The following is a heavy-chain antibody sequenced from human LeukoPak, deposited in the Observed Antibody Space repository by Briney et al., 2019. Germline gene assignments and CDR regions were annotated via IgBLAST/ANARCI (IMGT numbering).Heavy chain of an antibody. CDR1: GFTFKNYA. CDR2: ISASGGRT. CDR3: ARDGVATNDWQPDY. J-gene: IGHJ4*02. D-gene: IGHD4-23*01. Sequence: GGSLRLSCEGSGFTFKNYAMSWVRQAPGKGPEWVSGISASGGRTHYADSVKGRFTMSRDNSKSTLYLQMNSLRAEDTAVYYCARDGVATNDWQPDYWGQGTLVTVSS. V-gene: IGHV3-23*01.